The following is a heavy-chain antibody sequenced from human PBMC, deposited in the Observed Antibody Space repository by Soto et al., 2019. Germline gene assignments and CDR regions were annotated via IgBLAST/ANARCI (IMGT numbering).Heavy chain of an antibody. J-gene: IGHJ4*02. CDR1: GYTFTSYG. CDR3: ARACGYSYGFDY. D-gene: IGHD5-18*01. V-gene: IGHV1-18*01. CDR2: ISAYNGNT. Sequence: QVQLVQSGAEVKKPGASVKVSCKASGYTFTSYGISWVRQAPGQGLEWMGWISAYNGNTNYVQKLQGRVTMTTDTSTSTAYTELRSLRHVDTAVYYGARACGYSYGFDYWGQGTLVTVSS.